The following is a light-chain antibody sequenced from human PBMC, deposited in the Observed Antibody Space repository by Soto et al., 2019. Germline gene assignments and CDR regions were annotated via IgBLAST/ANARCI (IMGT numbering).Light chain of an antibody. Sequence: EIVLTQSPATLSLSPGERATLSCRASQSVSSYLAWYQQKAGQAPRLLIYDASSRATGIPARFSGSGSGTEFTLTISSLQSEDFGVYYCQQYNNWWTFGQGTKGDIK. J-gene: IGKJ1*01. CDR3: QQYNNWWT. CDR1: QSVSSY. V-gene: IGKV3D-15*01. CDR2: DAS.